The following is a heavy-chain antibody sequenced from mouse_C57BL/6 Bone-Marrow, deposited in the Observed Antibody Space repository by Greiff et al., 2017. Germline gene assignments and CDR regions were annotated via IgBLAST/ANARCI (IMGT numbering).Heavy chain of an antibody. D-gene: IGHD1-1*01. CDR2: IYWDDDK. CDR1: GFSLSTSGMG. V-gene: IGHV8-12*01. CDR3: ARRAITTVVGGYFDV. Sequence: QVTLKVSGPGILQSSQTLSLTCSFSGFSLSTSGMGVIWIRQPPGKGLEWLAHIYWDDDKRYNPSLKSPLSISKDTSRNQVFLKITSVDTADTATYYCARRAITTVVGGYFDVWGTGTTVTVSS. J-gene: IGHJ1*03.